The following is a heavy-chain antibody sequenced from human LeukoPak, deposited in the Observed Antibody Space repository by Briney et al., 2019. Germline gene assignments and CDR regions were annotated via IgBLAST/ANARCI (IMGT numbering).Heavy chain of an antibody. CDR2: ISGSGGST. CDR1: GFTFSSYA. V-gene: IGHV3-23*01. D-gene: IGHD4/OR15-4a*01. CDR3: AKTPYGGTVGYFDY. J-gene: IGHJ4*02. Sequence: PGGSLRLSCAASGFTFSSYAMSWVRQAPGKGLELVSAISGSGGSTYYADSVKGRFTISRDNSKNTLYLQMNSLRAEDTGVNYFAKTPYGGTVGYFDYWGQGTLVTVSS.